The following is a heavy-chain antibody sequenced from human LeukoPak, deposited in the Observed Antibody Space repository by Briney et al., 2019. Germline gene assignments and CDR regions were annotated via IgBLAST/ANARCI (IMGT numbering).Heavy chain of an antibody. Sequence: SETLSLTCTVSGDSISSNSHSWGWIRQPPGKGLEWIGSIFYSGSTYYNPSLKSRVIISVDTSKNQFSLKVSSVTATDTAVYYRARPVPYGGTTIGSDAFDVWGPGTKVTVSS. CDR1: GDSISSNSHS. J-gene: IGHJ3*01. D-gene: IGHD4-23*01. CDR2: IFYSGST. V-gene: IGHV4-39*01. CDR3: ARPVPYGGTTIGSDAFDV.